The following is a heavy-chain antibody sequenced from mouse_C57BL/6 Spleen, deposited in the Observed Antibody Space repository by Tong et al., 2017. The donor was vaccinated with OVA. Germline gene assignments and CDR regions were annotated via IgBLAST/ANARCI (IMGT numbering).Heavy chain of an antibody. CDR1: GFTFSDYY. Sequence: EVQLVESGGGLVKPGGSLKLSCAASGFTFSDYYMYWVRQTPEKRLEWVATISDGGSYTYYPDSVKGRFTISRDNAKNNLYLQMSSLKSEDTAMYYCAIWDDYITRAMDYWGQGTSVTVSS. CDR3: AIWDDYITRAMDY. V-gene: IGHV5-4*02. J-gene: IGHJ4*01. CDR2: ISDGGSYT. D-gene: IGHD2-4*01.